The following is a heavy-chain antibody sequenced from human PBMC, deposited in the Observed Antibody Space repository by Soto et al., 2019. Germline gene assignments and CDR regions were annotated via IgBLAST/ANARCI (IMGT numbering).Heavy chain of an antibody. CDR2: IIPIFGTA. J-gene: IGHJ6*02. Sequence: GASVKVSCKASGGTFSSYAISWVRQAPGQGLEWMGGIIPIFGTANYAQKFQGRVTITADESTSTAYMELSSLRSEDTAVYYCASSHAGVLVVVAATPPHYYYYGMDVWGQGTTVTVSS. CDR1: GGTFSSYA. V-gene: IGHV1-69*13. CDR3: ASSHAGVLVVVAATPPHYYYYGMDV. D-gene: IGHD2-15*01.